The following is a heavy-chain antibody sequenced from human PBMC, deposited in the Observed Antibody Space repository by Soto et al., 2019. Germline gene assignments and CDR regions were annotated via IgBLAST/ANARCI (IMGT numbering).Heavy chain of an antibody. CDR2: IYPGDSDT. V-gene: IGHV5-51*01. CDR1: GYSFASYW. J-gene: IGHJ6*02. D-gene: IGHD6-6*01. Sequence: GESLKISFQGSGYSFASYWICWVRQMPGKDLEWMGIIYPGDSDTRYSPSFQGQVTISADKSLRTAYLQWTSLKASDTALYYCARTRSFTLGFYYDGLDVWGPGKTVTVSS. CDR3: ARTRSFTLGFYYDGLDV.